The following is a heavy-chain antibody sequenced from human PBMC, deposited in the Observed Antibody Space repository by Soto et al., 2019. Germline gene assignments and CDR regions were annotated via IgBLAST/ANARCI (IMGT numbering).Heavy chain of an antibody. CDR2: IYYSGST. Sequence: SETLSLTCTVSGGSISSGGYYWSWIRQHPGKGLEWIGYIYYSGSTYYNPSLKSRVTISVDTSKNQFSLKLSSVTAADTAVYYCARDYRASYPAYYCYGMDVWGQGTTVTVSS. CDR1: GGSISSGGYY. D-gene: IGHD3-16*02. V-gene: IGHV4-31*03. CDR3: ARDYRASYPAYYCYGMDV. J-gene: IGHJ6*02.